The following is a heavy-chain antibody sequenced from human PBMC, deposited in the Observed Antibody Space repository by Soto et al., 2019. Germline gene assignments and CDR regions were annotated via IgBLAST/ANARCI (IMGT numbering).Heavy chain of an antibody. CDR1: GGSFSGYY. V-gene: IGHV4-34*01. D-gene: IGHD3-10*01. CDR3: ARGSRYYYGSGSYYNRRAFDI. CDR2: INHSGST. J-gene: IGHJ3*02. Sequence: QVQLQQWGAGLLNPSETLSLTCAVYGGSFSGYYWSWIRQPPGKGLEWIGEINHSGSTNYNPSLKSRVTISVDTSKNQFSLKLSSVTAADTAVYYCARGSRYYYGSGSYYNRRAFDIWGQGTMVTVSS.